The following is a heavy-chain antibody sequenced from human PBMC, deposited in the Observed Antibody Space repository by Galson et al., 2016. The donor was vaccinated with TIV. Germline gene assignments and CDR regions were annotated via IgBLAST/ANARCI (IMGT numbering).Heavy chain of an antibody. Sequence: SETLSLTCTVSGASITDSYWSWIRQPAGKGLEWIGRMYIPGNINYNPSLGNRVSMSADTSNNQFSLELSSVTAADTAVYYCAKDWWVTYTDRPFFEFWGQGTTVTVSS. J-gene: IGHJ6*02. V-gene: IGHV4-4*07. D-gene: IGHD2-15*01. CDR3: AKDWWVTYTDRPFFEF. CDR2: MYIPGNI. CDR1: GASITDSY.